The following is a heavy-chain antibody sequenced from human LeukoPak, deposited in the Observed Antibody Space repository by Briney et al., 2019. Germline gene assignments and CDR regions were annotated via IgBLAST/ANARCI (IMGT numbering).Heavy chain of an antibody. J-gene: IGHJ4*02. V-gene: IGHV3-23*01. CDR1: GFTFSNYA. CDR2: ISASGGS. D-gene: IGHD2-15*01. Sequence: PGGSLRLSCAASGFTFSNYAMSWVRQAPGKGLEWVSGISASGGSYYADSVKGRFTVSRDISKNTLYLQMNSLRAEGTAVYFCAREPRDCTGGTCQSAGGYYFYYWSQGTLVTVSS. CDR3: AREPRDCTGGTCQSAGGYYFYY.